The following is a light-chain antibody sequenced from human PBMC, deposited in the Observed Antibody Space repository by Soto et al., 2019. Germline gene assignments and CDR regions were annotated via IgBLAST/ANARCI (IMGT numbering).Light chain of an antibody. V-gene: IGKV3-20*01. CDR2: DAS. CDR1: QSVSSYY. CDR3: QHYGTSRT. J-gene: IGKJ1*01. Sequence: EIVLTQSPGTLSLSPGERATLSCRASQSVSSYYLGWYQQKPGQAPRLLIYDASSRATGTPDRFSGSGSGTDFTLTISRLEPEDFAVYYCQHYGTSRTFGQGTKVDIK.